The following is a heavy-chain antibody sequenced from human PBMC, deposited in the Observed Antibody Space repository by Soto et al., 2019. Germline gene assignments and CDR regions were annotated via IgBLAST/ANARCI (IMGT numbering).Heavy chain of an antibody. CDR1: GAALNSGNYY. D-gene: IGHD2-21*01. V-gene: IGHV4-30-4*08. CDR2: IYVTGAV. J-gene: IGHJ5*02. Sequence: NPSETLSLTCSVSGAALNSGNYYWSWIRQVPGKGLEWIGHIYVTGAVDYNPSLRDRITISQDTSERQFSLNLRLVTAADTAVYYCARLRIATNNYKWFHPWGQGPLVTVPS. CDR3: ARLRIATNNYKWFHP.